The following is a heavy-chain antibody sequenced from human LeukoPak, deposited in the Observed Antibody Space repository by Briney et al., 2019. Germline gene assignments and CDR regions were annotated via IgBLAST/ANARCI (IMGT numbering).Heavy chain of an antibody. CDR3: AGRVGATIWTGLHF. D-gene: IGHD1-26*01. Sequence: SETLSLTRTVSGDSISGGTFYWGWVRQPPGQGLEWIGSIHFNGNTYCNPSLKSPVTISVDMPKNQFSLNLSSVTVADTAVYYCAGRVGATIWTGLHFWGQGILVTVSS. J-gene: IGHJ4*02. CDR1: GDSISGGTFY. CDR2: IHFNGNT. V-gene: IGHV4-39*01.